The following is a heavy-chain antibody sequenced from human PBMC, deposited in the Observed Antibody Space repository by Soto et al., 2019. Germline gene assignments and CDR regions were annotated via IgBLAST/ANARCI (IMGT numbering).Heavy chain of an antibody. CDR2: IYHSGST. V-gene: IGHV4-4*02. CDR3: AREPISAVAGTFFFDY. J-gene: IGHJ4*02. D-gene: IGHD6-19*01. CDR1: GGSISSSNW. Sequence: SETLSLTCAVSGGSISSSNWWSWVRQPPGKGLEWIGEIYHSGSTNYNPSLKSRVTISVDKSKNQFSLKLSSVTAADTAVYYCAREPISAVAGTFFFDYWGQGTLVTVSS.